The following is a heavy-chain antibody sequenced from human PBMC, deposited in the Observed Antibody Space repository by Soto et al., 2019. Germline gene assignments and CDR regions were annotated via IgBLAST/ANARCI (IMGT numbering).Heavy chain of an antibody. Sequence: LFLTCTVSGDSISAYSWSWVRQAPGKGLEWVSYIGSSSSYTNYADSVKGRFTISRDNAKNSLYLQMNSLRAEDTAVYYCARDADILTGSDAFDIWGQGTMVTVSS. CDR3: ARDADILTGSDAFDI. V-gene: IGHV3-11*05. CDR2: IGSSSSYT. D-gene: IGHD3-9*01. J-gene: IGHJ3*02. CDR1: GDSISAYS.